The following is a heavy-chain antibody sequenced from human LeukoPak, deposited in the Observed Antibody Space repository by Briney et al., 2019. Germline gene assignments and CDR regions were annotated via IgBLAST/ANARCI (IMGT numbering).Heavy chain of an antibody. J-gene: IGHJ4*02. Sequence: ASVKVSCKASGYTFTSYGISWVRQAPGQGLEWMGWISAYNGNTNYAQKLQGRVTMTTDTSTSTAYMELRSLRSDDTAVYYCATTYYYGSGSYYNPGLLDYWGQGTLVTVSS. CDR2: ISAYNGNT. D-gene: IGHD3-10*01. V-gene: IGHV1-18*01. CDR3: ATTYYYGSGSYYNPGLLDY. CDR1: GYTFTSYG.